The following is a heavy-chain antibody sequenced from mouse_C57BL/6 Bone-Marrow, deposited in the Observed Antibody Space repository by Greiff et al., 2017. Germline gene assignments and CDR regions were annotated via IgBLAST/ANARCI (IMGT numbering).Heavy chain of an antibody. D-gene: IGHD1-1*01. CDR2: IYPRSGNT. CDR3: ARLITTVNFRYAMDY. V-gene: IGHV1-81*01. J-gene: IGHJ4*01. CDR1: GYTFTSYG. Sequence: QVQLQQSGAELARPGASVKLSCKASGYTFTSYGISWVKQRTGQGLEWIGEIYPRSGNTYYNEKFKGKATLTADKSSSTAYMELRSLTSEDSAVYFCARLITTVNFRYAMDYWGQGTSVTVSS.